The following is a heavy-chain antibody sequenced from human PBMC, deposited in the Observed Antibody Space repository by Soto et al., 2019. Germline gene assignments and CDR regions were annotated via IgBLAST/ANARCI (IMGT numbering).Heavy chain of an antibody. V-gene: IGHV1-3*01. CDR3: ARDILSVGPRANEAFDV. CDR1: GFTFCDKL. D-gene: IGHD2-8*02. Sequence: QVQLVQSGAEVRKPGASVNISCWASGFTFCDKLINWVRQAPGQSLAWMGWINADNGNIKYSQTFQGRVTISRHSSASKAYVEVTVLTTDDTAVDYCARDILSVGPRANEAFDVWGQGTMVTVSS. J-gene: IGHJ3*01. CDR2: INADNGNI.